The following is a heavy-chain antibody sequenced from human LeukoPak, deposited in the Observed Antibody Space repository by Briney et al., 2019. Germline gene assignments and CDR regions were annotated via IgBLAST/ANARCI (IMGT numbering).Heavy chain of an antibody. Sequence: PGGSLRLSCAASGFTFSSYSMNWVRQAPGKGLEWVSSISSSSSYIYYADSVKGRFTISRDNAKNSLYLQMNSLRAEDTAVYYCAWGLRGYYYGSGSYLGDYWGQGTLVTVSS. D-gene: IGHD3-10*01. V-gene: IGHV3-21*01. J-gene: IGHJ4*02. CDR2: ISSSSSYI. CDR1: GFTFSSYS. CDR3: AWGLRGYYYGSGSYLGDY.